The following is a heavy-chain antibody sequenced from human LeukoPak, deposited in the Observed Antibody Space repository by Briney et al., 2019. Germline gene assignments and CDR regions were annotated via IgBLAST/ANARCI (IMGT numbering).Heavy chain of an antibody. V-gene: IGHV3-53*01. CDR2: IYSGGDT. CDR3: AGTLYSGYGLGYLGAFDI. J-gene: IGHJ3*02. D-gene: IGHD5-12*01. Sequence: PGGSLRLSCAASAFTVSSNYMSWVRQAPGKGLEWVSLIYSGGDTYYADCVKGRFTISRDNSKNTLYLQMNSLRAEDTAMYYCAGTLYSGYGLGYLGAFDIWGQGTMVTVSS. CDR1: AFTVSSNY.